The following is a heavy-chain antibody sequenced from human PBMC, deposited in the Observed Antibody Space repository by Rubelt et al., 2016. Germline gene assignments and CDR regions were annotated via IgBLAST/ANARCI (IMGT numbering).Heavy chain of an antibody. CDR3: ASRYYDFWSGYYLWFDP. J-gene: IGHJ5*02. CDR1: GGSISSSSYY. Sequence: QLQLQESGPGLVKPSETLSLTCTVSGGSISSSSYYWGWIRQPPGKGLEWIGSIYYSGSTYYNPSLRSRVTISVDTSKNQFALKLSSVTAADTAVYYCASRYYDFWSGYYLWFDPWGQGTLVTVSS. D-gene: IGHD3-3*01. V-gene: IGHV4-39*01. CDR2: IYYSGST.